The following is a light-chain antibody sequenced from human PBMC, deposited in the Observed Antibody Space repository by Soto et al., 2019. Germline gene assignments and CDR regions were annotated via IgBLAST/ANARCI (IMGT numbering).Light chain of an antibody. CDR3: QQYNNWPLT. CDR2: GAS. J-gene: IGKJ4*01. Sequence: IGMTQSPATLSVTPGERATLSCRASQSVSSNLAWYQQKPGQAPRLLIYGASTRATGIPARFSGSGSGTEFTLAISSLQSEDFAVYYCQQYNNWPLTFGGGTKVDI. V-gene: IGKV3-15*01. CDR1: QSVSSN.